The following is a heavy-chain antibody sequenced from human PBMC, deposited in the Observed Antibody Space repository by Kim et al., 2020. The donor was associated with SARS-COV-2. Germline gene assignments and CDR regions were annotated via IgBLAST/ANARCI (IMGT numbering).Heavy chain of an antibody. Sequence: GNGNPMYAQKFQGRVTFTTDTSSSTDYMELSFLRSEDSAVYYCLGGFYFDYWGQGTLVTVSS. CDR3: LGGFYFDY. V-gene: IGHV1-3*01. J-gene: IGHJ4*02. D-gene: IGHD3-16*01. CDR2: GNGNP.